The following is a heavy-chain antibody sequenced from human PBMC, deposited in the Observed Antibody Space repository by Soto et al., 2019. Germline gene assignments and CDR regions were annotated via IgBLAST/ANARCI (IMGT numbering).Heavy chain of an antibody. CDR1: GYTFTSYG. D-gene: IGHD4-17*01. CDR3: ARDRVDYGDYLGVNGWFDT. CDR2: ISAYNGNT. Sequence: QVQLVQSGAEVKKPGASVKVSCKASGYTFTSYGISWVRQAPGQGLEWMGWISAYNGNTNYAQKLQGRVTTTTDTSTSTAYMELRSLRSDDTAVYYCARDRVDYGDYLGVNGWFDTWGQGTLVTVSS. J-gene: IGHJ5*02. V-gene: IGHV1-18*01.